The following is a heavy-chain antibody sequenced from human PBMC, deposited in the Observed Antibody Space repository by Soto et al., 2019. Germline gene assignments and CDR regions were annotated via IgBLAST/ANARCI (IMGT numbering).Heavy chain of an antibody. CDR1: GFTFSSYA. D-gene: IGHD6-19*01. CDR2: ISGSGGST. Sequence: GGSLRLSCAASGFTFSSYAMSWVRQAPGKGLEWVSAISGSGGSTYYADSVKGRFTISRDNSKNTLYLQMNSLRAEDTAVYYCAKGVCPAGCPEIATFDYWGQGTLVTVSS. V-gene: IGHV3-23*01. J-gene: IGHJ4*02. CDR3: AKGVCPAGCPEIATFDY.